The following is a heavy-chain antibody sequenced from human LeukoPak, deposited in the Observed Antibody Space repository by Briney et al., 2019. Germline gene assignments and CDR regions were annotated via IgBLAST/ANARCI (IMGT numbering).Heavy chain of an antibody. V-gene: IGHV3-66*01. CDR3: ATDYDFDH. J-gene: IGHJ4*02. D-gene: IGHD3-3*01. CDR2: IYSGGST. CDR1: GFTFNRHW. Sequence: GGSLRLSCAASGFTFNRHWMHWVRQAPGKGLEWVSVIYSGGSTYYADSVKGRFTISRDNSKNTLFLQMNSLRAEDTAVYHCATDYDFDHWGQGTLVTVSS.